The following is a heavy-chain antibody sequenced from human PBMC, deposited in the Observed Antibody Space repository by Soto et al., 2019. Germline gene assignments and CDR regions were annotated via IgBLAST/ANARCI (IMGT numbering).Heavy chain of an antibody. V-gene: IGHV3-30*18. D-gene: IGHD4-17*01. J-gene: IGHJ6*02. CDR3: AKDKSPTVATPLGMDV. Sequence: QAGGSLRLSCAASGFTFSSYGMHWVRQAPGKGLEWVAVISYDGSNKYYADSVKGRFTISRDNSKNTLYLQMNSLRAEDTAVYYCAKDKSPTVATPLGMDVWGQGTTVTVSS. CDR1: GFTFSSYG. CDR2: ISYDGSNK.